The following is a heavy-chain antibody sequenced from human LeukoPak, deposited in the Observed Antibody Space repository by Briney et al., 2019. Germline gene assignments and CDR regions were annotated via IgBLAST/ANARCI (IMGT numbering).Heavy chain of an antibody. J-gene: IGHJ4*02. V-gene: IGHV4-39*07. CDR3: ARGGGSYYYGY. CDR1: GGSISSSSYY. CDR2: INHSGNT. D-gene: IGHD1-26*01. Sequence: PSETLSLTCTVSGGSISSSSYYWGWIRQPPGKGLEWIGEINHSGNTNYNPSLKSRVTISVDTSKNQFSLKLSSVTAADTAVYYCARGGGSYYYGYWGQGTLVTVSS.